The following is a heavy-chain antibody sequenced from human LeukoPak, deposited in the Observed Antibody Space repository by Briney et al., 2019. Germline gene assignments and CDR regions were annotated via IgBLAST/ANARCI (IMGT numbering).Heavy chain of an antibody. CDR3: ARESSEGFDY. V-gene: IGHV3-21*01. CDR2: ISSSSSYI. Sequence: PGGSLRLSCAASGFTFSSYSMNWVRQAPGKGLEWVSSISSSSSYIYYADSVEGRFTISRDNAKNSLYLQMNSLRAEDTAVYYCARESSEGFDYWGQGTLVTVSS. CDR1: GFTFSSYS. D-gene: IGHD3-10*01. J-gene: IGHJ4*02.